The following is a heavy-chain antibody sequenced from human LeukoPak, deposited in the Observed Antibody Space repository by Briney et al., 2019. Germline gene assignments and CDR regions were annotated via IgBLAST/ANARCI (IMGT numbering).Heavy chain of an antibody. CDR3: ARDVWSSGWYFAFDI. J-gene: IGHJ3*02. CDR1: GYTFTSYG. Sequence: ASVKVSCKASGYTFTSYGISWVRQAPEQGLEWMGWISAYNGNTNYAQKLQGRVTMTTDTSTSTAYMELRSLRSDDTAVYYCARDVWSSGWYFAFDIWGQGTMVTVSS. V-gene: IGHV1-18*04. CDR2: ISAYNGNT. D-gene: IGHD6-19*01.